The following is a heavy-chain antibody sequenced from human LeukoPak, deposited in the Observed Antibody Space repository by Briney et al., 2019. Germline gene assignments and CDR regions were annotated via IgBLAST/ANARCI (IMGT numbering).Heavy chain of an antibody. V-gene: IGHV3-7*01. J-gene: IGHJ4*02. Sequence: GGSLRLSCAASGFTFSSYWMSWVRQAPGKGLEWVANIKQDGSGKYYVDSVKGRFTISRDNAKNSLYLQMNSLRAEDTAVYYCARSYCSSTSCPGGYWGQGTLVTVSS. CDR1: GFTFSSYW. CDR2: IKQDGSGK. CDR3: ARSYCSSTSCPGGY. D-gene: IGHD2-2*01.